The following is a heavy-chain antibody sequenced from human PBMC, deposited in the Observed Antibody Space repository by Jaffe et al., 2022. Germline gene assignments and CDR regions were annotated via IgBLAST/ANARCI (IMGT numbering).Heavy chain of an antibody. CDR2: IYHSGST. V-gene: IGHV4-38-2*01. CDR1: GYSISSGYY. D-gene: IGHD5-18*01. CDR3: ARWAMGGWFDP. Sequence: QVQLQESGPGLVKPSETLSLTCAVSGYSISSGYYWGWIRQPPGKGLEWIGSIYHSGSTYYNPSLKSRVTISVDTSKNQFSLKLSSVTAADTAVYYCARWAMGGWFDPWGQGTLVTVSS. J-gene: IGHJ5*02.